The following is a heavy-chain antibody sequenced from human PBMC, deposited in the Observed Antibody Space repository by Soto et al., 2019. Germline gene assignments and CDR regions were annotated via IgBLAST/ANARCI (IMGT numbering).Heavy chain of an antibody. J-gene: IGHJ4*02. CDR1: GFTFSDYY. CDR3: ARAGGYWNPRGFDY. D-gene: IGHD1-1*01. V-gene: IGHV3-11*01. CDR2: MTNSGGTI. Sequence: QVQLVESGGGLVKPGGSLRISCAASGFTFSDYYMSWISQDPGRGLEWVSYMTNSGGTIYYADSVKGRFTISRDKAKNSLYLQMNSLRAEDTAVYYCARAGGYWNPRGFDYWGQGTLVTVSS.